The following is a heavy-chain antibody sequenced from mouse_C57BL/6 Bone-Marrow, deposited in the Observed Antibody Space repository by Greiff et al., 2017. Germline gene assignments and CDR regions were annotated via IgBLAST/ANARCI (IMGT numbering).Heavy chain of an antibody. D-gene: IGHD2-3*01. V-gene: IGHV1-69*01. CDR3: ARTGDGPFAY. CDR1: GYTFTSYW. J-gene: IGHJ3*01. CDR2: IDPSDSYT. Sequence: VQLQQSGAELVMPGASVKLSCKASGYTFTSYWMHWVKQRPGQGLEWIGEIDPSDSYTNYNQKFKGKSTLTVDKSSSTAYMQLSSLTSEDSAVYYCARTGDGPFAYWGQGTLVTVSA.